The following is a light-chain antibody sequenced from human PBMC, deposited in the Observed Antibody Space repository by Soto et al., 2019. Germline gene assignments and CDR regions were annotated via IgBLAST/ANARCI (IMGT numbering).Light chain of an antibody. CDR3: QQRSNWLIT. CDR2: DGS. Sequence: EIVRTQSPATLSVSPGERATLSCRASQNVSSNLAWYKQKPGQAPRLLIYDGSKRPAGVPDRISGNGSGTEDTLTISSLEPEDFEVYYCQQRSNWLITVGQGTRLEIK. V-gene: IGKV3-11*01. CDR1: QNVSSN. J-gene: IGKJ5*01.